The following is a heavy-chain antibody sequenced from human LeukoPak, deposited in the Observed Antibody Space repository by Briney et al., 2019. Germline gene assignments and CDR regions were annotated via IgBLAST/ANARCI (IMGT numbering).Heavy chain of an antibody. Sequence: GGSLRLFCAASGFTFKNYAMTWVRQAPGKGLEWVSRTSGSGDIRLYADSVKGRFTISRTNSENRLYLQMNSLRADDSGVYYCANYRSGGGGYYSGLEHWGQGTQVTVSS. J-gene: IGHJ1*01. CDR1: GFTFKNYA. CDR2: TSGSGDIR. D-gene: IGHD2-15*01. CDR3: ANYRSGGGGYYSGLEH. V-gene: IGHV3-23*01.